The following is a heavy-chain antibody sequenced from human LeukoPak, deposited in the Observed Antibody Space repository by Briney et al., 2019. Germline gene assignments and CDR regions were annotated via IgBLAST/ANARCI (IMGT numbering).Heavy chain of an antibody. D-gene: IGHD3-3*01. CDR3: AGLDRSAFGRGFLDS. CDR2: IFHTGSA. V-gene: IGHV4-39*01. Sequence: SETLSLTCSVSGGSINSGDHYWGWIRQSPGKGLQWIATIFHTGSAFYNPSLASRVNISVDTSKSQFSLKIISVTASDTALYFCAGLDRSAFGRGFLDSWGQGTLVTVSS. CDR1: GGSINSGDHY. J-gene: IGHJ5*01.